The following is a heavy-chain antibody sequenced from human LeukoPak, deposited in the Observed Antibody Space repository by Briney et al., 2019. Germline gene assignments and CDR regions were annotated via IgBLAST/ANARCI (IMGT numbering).Heavy chain of an antibody. J-gene: IGHJ4*02. CDR1: GYTFTGYY. D-gene: IGHD4-23*01. V-gene: IGHV1-2*02. CDR2: INPNSGGT. Sequence: ASVKVSCKASGYTFTGYYMHWVRQAPGQGREWMGWINPNSGGTNYAQKFQGRVTMTRDTSISTAYMELSRLRSDDTAVYYCARVPPRGRDYGGKLYYFDYWGQGTLVTVSS. CDR3: ARVPPRGRDYGGKLYYFDY.